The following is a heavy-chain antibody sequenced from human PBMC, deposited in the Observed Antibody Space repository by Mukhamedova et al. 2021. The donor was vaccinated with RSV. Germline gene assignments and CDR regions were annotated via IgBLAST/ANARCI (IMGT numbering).Heavy chain of an antibody. V-gene: IGHV4-39*01. CDR2: IYYSGST. J-gene: IGHJ3*02. CDR3: AGSYSGYDAFDI. D-gene: IGHD5-12*01. Sequence: GKGLEWIGSIYYSGSTYYNPSLKSRVTISVDTSKNQFSLKLSSVTAADTAVYYCAGSYSGYDAFDIWGQGTMVTVSS.